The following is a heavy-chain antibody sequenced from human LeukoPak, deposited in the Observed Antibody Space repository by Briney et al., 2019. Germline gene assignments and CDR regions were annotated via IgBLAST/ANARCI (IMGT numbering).Heavy chain of an antibody. J-gene: IGHJ3*02. Sequence: SETLSLTCTVSGGSISSSSYYWGWIRQPPGKGLEWIGSIYYSGSTYYNPSLKSRVTISVDTSKNQFSLKLSSVTAADTAVYYCARAATTVTILGALDIWGQGTMVTVSS. V-gene: IGHV4-39*01. CDR1: GGSISSSSYY. CDR3: ARAATTVTILGALDI. D-gene: IGHD4-17*01. CDR2: IYYSGST.